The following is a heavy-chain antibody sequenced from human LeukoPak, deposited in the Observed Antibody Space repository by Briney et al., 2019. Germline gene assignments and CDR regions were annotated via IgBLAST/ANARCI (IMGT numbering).Heavy chain of an antibody. J-gene: IGHJ3*02. CDR2: ISGSGDST. V-gene: IGHV3-23*01. CDR3: ARGWIQLWNDAFDI. D-gene: IGHD5-18*01. Sequence: GGSLRLSCAASGVSFTSYAMSWVRQAPGKGLEWVSVISGSGDSTYSADSVKGRFTISTDNSKSTLYLQVNSLRDEDTDVYYCARGWIQLWNDAFDIWGQGTMVTVSS. CDR1: GVSFTSYA.